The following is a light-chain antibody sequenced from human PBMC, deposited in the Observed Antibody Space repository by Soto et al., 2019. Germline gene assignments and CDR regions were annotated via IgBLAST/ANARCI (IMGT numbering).Light chain of an antibody. CDR2: AAS. CDR1: QSISTY. V-gene: IGKV1-39*01. J-gene: IGKJ2*01. Sequence: DIQMTQSPSSLSASVGDRVTITCRASQSISTYLNWYQHKPGKAPKVLIYAASSLQSGVPARFSGSGSGTDFTLTISSLQPEDFATYYCQQSYSTQYTFGQGTKLEPK. CDR3: QQSYSTQYT.